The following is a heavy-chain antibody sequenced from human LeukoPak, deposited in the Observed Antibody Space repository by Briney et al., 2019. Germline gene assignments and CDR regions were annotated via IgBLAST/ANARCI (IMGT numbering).Heavy chain of an antibody. J-gene: IGHJ3*02. V-gene: IGHV4-61*02. Sequence: TLSLTCTVSGGSIGGGTYYWSWIRQPAGKGLEWIGRIYTSGSTNYNPSLKSRVTISVDTSKNQISLKLSSVTAADTAVYYCARDVGYSYGYYAFDIWGQGTMVTVSS. CDR1: GGSIGGGTYY. CDR2: IYTSGST. CDR3: ARDVGYSYGYYAFDI. D-gene: IGHD5-18*01.